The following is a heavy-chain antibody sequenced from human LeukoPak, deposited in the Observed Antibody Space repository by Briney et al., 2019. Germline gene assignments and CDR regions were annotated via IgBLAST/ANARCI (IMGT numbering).Heavy chain of an antibody. CDR2: IYTSGST. J-gene: IGHJ6*03. D-gene: IGHD6-6*01. CDR1: GDSINNYY. CDR3: ARISSSGLPARRWYYYYMDV. V-gene: IGHV4-4*09. Sequence: SETLSLTCTVSGDSINNYYWTWIRQPPGKGLEWIGYIYTSGSTNYNPSLKSRVTISVDTSKNQFSLKLSSVTAADTAVYYCARISSSGLPARRWYYYYMDVWGKGTTVTVSS.